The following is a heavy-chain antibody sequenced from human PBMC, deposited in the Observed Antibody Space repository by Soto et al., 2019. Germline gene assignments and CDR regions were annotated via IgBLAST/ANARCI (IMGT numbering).Heavy chain of an antibody. CDR2: INPIDGRT. D-gene: IGHD1-26*01. J-gene: IGHJ4*02. CDR3: ARGVGGTFRVFTY. CDR1: GYTFTSYF. Sequence: GASVKVSCKASGYTFTSYFMEWVRQAPGQGLEWMGIINPIDGRTSYAQRFQGRVTMTRDTSTSTVYMELSSLRSEDTALYFCARGVGGTFRVFTYWGQGTRVTVSS. V-gene: IGHV1-46*01.